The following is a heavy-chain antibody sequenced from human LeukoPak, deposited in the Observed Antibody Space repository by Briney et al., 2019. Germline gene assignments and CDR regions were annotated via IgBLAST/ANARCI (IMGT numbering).Heavy chain of an antibody. Sequence: GASVRVSCKASDYTFDSYGITWVRQAPGQRLEWLGWISADNGATDFGQKVQGRVTLTTDTSTNTAYMELRSLRSDDTAVYYCVTPFPHYCSGTNCPLRYWGQGTLVTVSS. CDR3: VTPFPHYCSGTNCPLRY. V-gene: IGHV1-18*01. J-gene: IGHJ4*02. CDR2: ISADNGAT. CDR1: DYTFDSYG. D-gene: IGHD2-2*01.